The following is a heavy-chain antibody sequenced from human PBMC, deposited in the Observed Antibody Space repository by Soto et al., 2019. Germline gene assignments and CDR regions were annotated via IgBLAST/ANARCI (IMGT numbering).Heavy chain of an antibody. V-gene: IGHV2-5*02. CDR2: IYWDGFK. D-gene: IGHD3-16*01. CDR3: AHKGGGDRSLDY. J-gene: IGHJ4*02. Sequence: QITLKESGPTLVKPTQTLTLTCTFSGFSLSTRGVGVGWIRQPPGKALEWLALIYWDGFKHYSPSLESRLTIREDTSKNQVPLTMTNTDPVDTATYYCAHKGGGDRSLDYWGQGTLVTVSS. CDR1: GFSLSTRGVG.